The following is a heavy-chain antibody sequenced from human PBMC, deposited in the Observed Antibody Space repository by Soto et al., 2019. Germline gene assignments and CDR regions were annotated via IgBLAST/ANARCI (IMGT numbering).Heavy chain of an antibody. CDR2: VSSSSSTT. J-gene: IGHJ4*02. V-gene: IGHV3-48*01. D-gene: IGHD3-3*01. CDR1: GFTFSRHT. CDR3: VRNEGTLFGGVTRFDY. Sequence: PGGSLRLSCAGSGFTFSRHTMNWVRQAPGKGLEWLSSVSSSSSTTFYADSVKGRFTISRDNAKNSLDLQMNSLRAEDTALYYCVRNEGTLFGGVTRFDYWGQGTLVTVSS.